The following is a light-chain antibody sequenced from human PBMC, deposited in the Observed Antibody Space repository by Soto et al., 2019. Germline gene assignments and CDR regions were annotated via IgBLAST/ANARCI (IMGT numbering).Light chain of an antibody. V-gene: IGKV3-11*01. CDR3: QQGKNWPRLT. Sequence: EIVLTQSPATLSLSPGERGTLSCRASQSVTTFLAWYQQKPGQAPRLLIYDASDRATGVPARFSGSGSGTDFTLTISTLESEDFGVYFCQQGKNWPRLTFGGGTKVDIK. J-gene: IGKJ4*01. CDR1: QSVTTF. CDR2: DAS.